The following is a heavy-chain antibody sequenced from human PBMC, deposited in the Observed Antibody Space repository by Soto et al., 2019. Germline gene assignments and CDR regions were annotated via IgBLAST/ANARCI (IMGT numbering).Heavy chain of an antibody. CDR1: GYNFTSHY. CDR3: ARVGYSSTGTTFHYHGLDV. D-gene: IGHD3-22*01. J-gene: IGHJ6*02. CDR2: IYPRGGTT. Sequence: ASVKVSCKASGYNFTSHYMHWVRQAPGQGLESMGIIYPRGGTTIYAQKFQGRVTMTRDTSTHTFYMELSSLRSEDTAMYYCARVGYSSTGTTFHYHGLDVWGQGTAVTVSS. V-gene: IGHV1-46*01.